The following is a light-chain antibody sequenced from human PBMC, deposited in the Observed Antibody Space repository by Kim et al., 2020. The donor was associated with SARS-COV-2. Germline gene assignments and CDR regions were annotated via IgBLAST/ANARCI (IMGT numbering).Light chain of an antibody. V-gene: IGLV1-44*01. CDR1: TSNIGTHT. CDR2: GND. CDR3: TSWDGSLNGQV. J-gene: IGLJ2*01. Sequence: GQRVTISCSGSTSNIGTHTVNWYQQFPGRTPNLLIYGNDQRPSGVPYRFSGSKSGTSASLAISGLQSEDEADYYCTSWDGSLNGQVFGGGTQLTVL.